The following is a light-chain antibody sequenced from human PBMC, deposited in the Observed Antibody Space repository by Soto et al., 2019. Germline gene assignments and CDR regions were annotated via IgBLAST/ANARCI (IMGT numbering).Light chain of an antibody. CDR2: GGF. CDR1: QSVRDN. J-gene: IGKJ4*01. Sequence: EIMMTQSPATLSVSPGERATLSCRASQSVRDNLAWYQQKPGQAPRLLMYGGFTRAIGIPARFSGIGSGTDFTLPISSLQSEDFAIYYCQQYDRWPLTFGGGTKVDIK. V-gene: IGKV3D-15*01. CDR3: QQYDRWPLT.